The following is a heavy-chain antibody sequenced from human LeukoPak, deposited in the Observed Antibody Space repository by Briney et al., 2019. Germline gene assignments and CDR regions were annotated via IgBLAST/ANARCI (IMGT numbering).Heavy chain of an antibody. V-gene: IGHV3-21*01. D-gene: IGHD2-2*01. CDR2: ISSSSSYI. J-gene: IGHJ3*02. Sequence: GGSLRLSRAASGFTFSSYSMNWVRQAPGKGLEWVSSISSSSSYIYYADSVKGRFTISRDNAKNSLYLQMNSLRAEDTAVYYCARYCSSTSCPEDAFDIWGQGTMVTVSS. CDR3: ARYCSSTSCPEDAFDI. CDR1: GFTFSSYS.